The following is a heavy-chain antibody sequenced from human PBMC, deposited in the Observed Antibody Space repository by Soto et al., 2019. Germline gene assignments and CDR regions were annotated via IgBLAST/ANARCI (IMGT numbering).Heavy chain of an antibody. V-gene: IGHV1-2*04. D-gene: IGHD4-4*01. Sequence: QVQLVQSGAELKKPGASVKVSCKASGYTFTYYYIHWVRQAPGQGLEWMGWNNPNSGATNYAQKFQDWVTMTRDTSITTAYMEFSRLRSDDTAVYYCARSDMTTIPSFGYWGQGTLVTVSS. J-gene: IGHJ4*02. CDR3: ARSDMTTIPSFGY. CDR2: NNPNSGAT. CDR1: GYTFTYYY.